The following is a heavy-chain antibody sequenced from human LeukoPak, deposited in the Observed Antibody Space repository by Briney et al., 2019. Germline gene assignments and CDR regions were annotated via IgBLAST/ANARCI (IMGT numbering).Heavy chain of an antibody. Sequence: PSQTLSLTCTVSGGSISSGDYYWSWIRQPPGKGLEWIGYIYYSGSTYYNPSLKSRVTISVDTSKNQFSLKLSSVTAADTAVYYCARFRYCSSDNGCYYDFDYWGQGTLVTVSS. V-gene: IGHV4-30-4*01. J-gene: IGHJ4*02. D-gene: IGHD2-2*01. CDR2: IYYSGST. CDR1: GGSISSGDYY. CDR3: ARFRYCSSDNGCYYDFDY.